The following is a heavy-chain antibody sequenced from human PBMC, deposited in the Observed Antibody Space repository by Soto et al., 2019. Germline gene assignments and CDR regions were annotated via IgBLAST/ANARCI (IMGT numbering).Heavy chain of an antibody. CDR3: AKVGLYYYGMDV. V-gene: IGHV3-30*18. D-gene: IGHD3-3*01. CDR2: ISYDGSNK. Sequence: PGGSLRLSCAASGFTFSSYGMHWVRQAPGKGLEWVAVISYDGSNKYYADSVKGRFTISRDNSKNTLYLQMNSLRAEDTAVYYCAKVGLYYYGMDVWGQGTTVTVP. J-gene: IGHJ6*02. CDR1: GFTFSSYG.